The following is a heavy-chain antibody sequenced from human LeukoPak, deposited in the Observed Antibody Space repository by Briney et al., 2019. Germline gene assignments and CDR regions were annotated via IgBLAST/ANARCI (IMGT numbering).Heavy chain of an antibody. CDR2: IKSKTDGGTT. CDR1: GFTFSNAR. D-gene: IGHD3-16*02. Sequence: GGSLRLSCAASGFTFSNARMSWVRQAPGKGLEWVGRIKSKTDGGTTDYAAPVKGRFTISRDDSKNTLYLQMNSLKTEDTAVYYCTTYVWGSYRYHYWGQGTLVTVSS. CDR3: TTYVWGSYRYHY. J-gene: IGHJ4*02. V-gene: IGHV3-15*01.